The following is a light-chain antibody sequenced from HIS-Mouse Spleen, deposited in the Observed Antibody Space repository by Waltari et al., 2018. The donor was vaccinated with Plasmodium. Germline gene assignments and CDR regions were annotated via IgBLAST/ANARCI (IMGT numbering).Light chain of an antibody. J-gene: IGKJ2*01. V-gene: IGKV3-20*01. Sequence: EIVLTQSPGTLSLSPGERATLSCRASQSVSSSYLAWYQQKPGQAPRRLIYGASSRATGIPDRFSCSGSGKGFTLTISILEPEDFAVYYCQQYGSSPYTFGQGTKLEIK. CDR1: QSVSSSY. CDR3: QQYGSSPYT. CDR2: GAS.